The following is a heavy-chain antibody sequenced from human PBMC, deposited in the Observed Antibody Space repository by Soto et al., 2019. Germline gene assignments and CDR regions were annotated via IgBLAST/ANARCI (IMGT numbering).Heavy chain of an antibody. J-gene: IGHJ5*02. Sequence: QVQLVQSGAEVKKPGASVKVSCKASGYTFTTYGITWVRQAPGQGLEWMGCINPHNGNTNYAQRLQGRVTINTDTSTSKVYMERRRLVAKDTDIYYCATSHQPLLYDEIGGDPWGQGTLVPASS. CDR3: ATSHQPLLYDEIGGDP. D-gene: IGHD2-2*02. V-gene: IGHV1-18*04. CDR1: GYTFTTYG. CDR2: INPHNGNT.